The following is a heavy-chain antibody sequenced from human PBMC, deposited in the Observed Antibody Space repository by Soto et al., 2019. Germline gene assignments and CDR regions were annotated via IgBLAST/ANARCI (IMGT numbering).Heavy chain of an antibody. CDR1: GYTFTSYG. D-gene: IGHD3-22*01. J-gene: IGHJ1*01. CDR2: ISAYNGNT. CDR3: ARTTGYYDSSGYFLGAEYFQH. V-gene: IGHV1-18*01. Sequence: QVPLVQSGAEVKKPGASVKVSCKASGYTFTSYGISWVRQAPGQGLEWMGWISAYNGNTNYAQKLQGRVTMTTDTSTSTAYMELRSLRSDDTAVYYCARTTGYYDSSGYFLGAEYFQHWGQGTLVTVSS.